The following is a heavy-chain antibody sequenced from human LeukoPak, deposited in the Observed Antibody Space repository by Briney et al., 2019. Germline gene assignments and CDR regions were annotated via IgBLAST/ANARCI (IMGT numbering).Heavy chain of an antibody. CDR2: ISAYNGNT. J-gene: IGHJ6*03. D-gene: IGHD3-9*01. CDR3: ARDVFDILTGYLSGYYYYMDV. V-gene: IGHV1-18*01. CDR1: GYTFTSYG. Sequence: GASVKVSCKASGYTFTSYGITWVRQAPGQGLECMGWISAYNGNTNYAQKLQGRVTMTTDTSTSTAYMELRSLRSDDTAVYYCARDVFDILTGYLSGYYYYMDVWGKGTTVIVSS.